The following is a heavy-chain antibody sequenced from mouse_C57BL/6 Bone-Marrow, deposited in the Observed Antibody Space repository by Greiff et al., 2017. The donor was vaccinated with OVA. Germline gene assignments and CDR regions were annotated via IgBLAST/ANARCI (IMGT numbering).Heavy chain of an antibody. D-gene: IGHD1-1*01. V-gene: IGHV1-18*01. CDR3: AREGVYYYGSSYGYFDV. CDR1: GYTFTDYN. J-gene: IGHJ1*03. CDR2: INPNNGGT. Sequence: EVQLQQSGPELVKPGASVKIPCKASGYTFTDYNMDWVKQSHGKSLEWIGDINPNNGGTIYNQKFKGKATLTVDKSSSTAYMELRSLTSEDTAVYYCAREGVYYYGSSYGYFDVWGTGTTVTVSS.